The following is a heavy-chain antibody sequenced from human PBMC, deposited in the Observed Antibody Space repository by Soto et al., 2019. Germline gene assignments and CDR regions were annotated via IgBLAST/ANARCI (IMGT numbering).Heavy chain of an antibody. J-gene: IGHJ6*02. CDR3: AKADHYCGSTGYRPPPRQYGMDV. V-gene: IGHV3-30*18. D-gene: IGHD3-22*01. Sequence: GGSLRLSCAASGFTFSSYGMHWVRQAPGKGLEWVAVISYDGSNKYYADSVKGRFTISRDNSKNTLYLQMNSLRAEDTAVYYCAKADHYCGSTGYRPPPRQYGMDVWGQGTTVTVSS. CDR2: ISYDGSNK. CDR1: GFTFSSYG.